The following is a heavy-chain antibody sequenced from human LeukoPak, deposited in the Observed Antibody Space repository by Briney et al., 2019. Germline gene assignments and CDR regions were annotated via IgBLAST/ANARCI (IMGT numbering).Heavy chain of an antibody. V-gene: IGHV3-30*04. Sequence: PGGSLRLSCAASGFTFSSYAMHWVRQAPGKGLEWVAVISYDGSNKYYADSVKGRFTISRDNSKNTLYLQMNSLRAEDTAVYYCARGGLAAAGLRNSGPYGMDVWGQGTTVTVSS. CDR2: ISYDGSNK. J-gene: IGHJ6*02. D-gene: IGHD6-13*01. CDR3: ARGGLAAAGLRNSGPYGMDV. CDR1: GFTFSSYA.